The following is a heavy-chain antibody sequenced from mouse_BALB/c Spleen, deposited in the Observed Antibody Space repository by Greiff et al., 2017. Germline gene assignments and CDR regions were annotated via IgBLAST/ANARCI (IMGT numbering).Heavy chain of an antibody. CDR2: ISSGSSTI. CDR3: ARSATAYYFDY. D-gene: IGHD1-2*01. Sequence: EVQLVESGGGLVQPGGSRKLSCAASGFTFSSFGMHWVRQAPEKGLEWVAYISSGSSTIYYADTVKGRFTISRDNPKNTLFLQMTSLRSEDTAMYYCARSATAYYFDYWGQGTTLTVSS. J-gene: IGHJ2*01. V-gene: IGHV5-17*02. CDR1: GFTFSSFG.